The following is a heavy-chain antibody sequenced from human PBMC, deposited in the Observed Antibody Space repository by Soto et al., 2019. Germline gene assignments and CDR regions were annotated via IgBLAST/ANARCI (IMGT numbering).Heavy chain of an antibody. Sequence: QVQLQESGPGLVKASQTLSLPCTVSGGSIRSGGYYCSWIRQHPGKGREWIGYINNSGSTYFNPSLKSRVTITADTATNQISLKLGSVTSAYTAVYYCARAPAPWGQGTLVTVSS. CDR3: ARAPAP. J-gene: IGHJ5*02. CDR2: INNSGST. V-gene: IGHV4-31*03. CDR1: GGSIRSGGYY.